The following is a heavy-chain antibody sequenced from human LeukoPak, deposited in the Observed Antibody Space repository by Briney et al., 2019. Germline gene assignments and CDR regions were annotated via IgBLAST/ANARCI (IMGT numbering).Heavy chain of an antibody. D-gene: IGHD3-22*01. CDR2: IYSGGST. Sequence: PGGSLRLSCAASGFTVSSNYMNWVRQAPGKGLEWVSVIYSGGSTYYADSVKGRFTISRDNSKNTLYLQMNSLRAEDTAVYYCARDAYDSSGYYPLDYWGQGTLVTVSS. CDR1: GFTVSSNY. J-gene: IGHJ4*02. V-gene: IGHV3-53*01. CDR3: ARDAYDSSGYYPLDY.